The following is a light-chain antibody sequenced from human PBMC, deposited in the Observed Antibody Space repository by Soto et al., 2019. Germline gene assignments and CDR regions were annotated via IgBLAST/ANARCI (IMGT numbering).Light chain of an antibody. Sequence: DIQMTQSPSTLSASVGDRVTITCRASQSISSWLAWYQQKPGKAPKLLIYAASSLQSGVPSRFSGSGSGTDFTLTISSLQPEDFATYYCQQANSFPTFGQGTKVDIK. CDR3: QQANSFPT. V-gene: IGKV1-12*01. CDR1: QSISSW. J-gene: IGKJ1*01. CDR2: AAS.